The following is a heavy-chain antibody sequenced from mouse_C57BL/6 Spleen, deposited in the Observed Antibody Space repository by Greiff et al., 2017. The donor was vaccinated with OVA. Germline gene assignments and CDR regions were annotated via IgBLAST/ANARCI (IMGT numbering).Heavy chain of an antibody. CDR2: IDPSDSYT. V-gene: IGHV1-69*01. Sequence: QVQLQQPGAELVMPGASVKLSCKASGYTFTSYWMHWVKQRPGQGLEWIGEIDPSDSYTNYNQKFKGKSTLTVDKSSSPAYMQLSSLTSEDSAVYYCARWGGCPYFDYWGQGTTLTVSS. CDR3: ARWGGCPYFDY. D-gene: IGHD1-1*02. J-gene: IGHJ2*01. CDR1: GYTFTSYW.